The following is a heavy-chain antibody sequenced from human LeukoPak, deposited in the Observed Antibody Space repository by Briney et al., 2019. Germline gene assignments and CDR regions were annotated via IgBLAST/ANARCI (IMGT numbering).Heavy chain of an antibody. CDR3: ARRLPQDSSDYYYEGYFDY. CDR1: GYSFTSYW. CDR2: IYPGDSDT. D-gene: IGHD3-22*01. V-gene: IGHV5-51*01. Sequence: GESLKISCKGSGYSFTSYWIGWVRQMPGKGLEWMEIIYPGDSDTRYSPSFQGQVTISADKSISTAYLQWSSLKASDTAMYYCARRLPQDSSDYYYEGYFDYWGQGTLVTVSS. J-gene: IGHJ4*02.